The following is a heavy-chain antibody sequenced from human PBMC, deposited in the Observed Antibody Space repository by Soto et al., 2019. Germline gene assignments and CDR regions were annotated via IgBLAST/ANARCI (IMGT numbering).Heavy chain of an antibody. V-gene: IGHV4-34*01. J-gene: IGHJ4*02. D-gene: IGHD5-12*01. CDR3: DRGRWLQSAPFDY. CDR2: INHSVST. Sequence: PXGILSLTCAVYGGSFSGFYWSWIRQPPGKGLEWIGEINHSVSTNYNPSLKSRVTISVDTSKNQFSLKLSSVTAADTAVYYCDRGRWLQSAPFDYWGQGTRVTFSS. CDR1: GGSFSGFY.